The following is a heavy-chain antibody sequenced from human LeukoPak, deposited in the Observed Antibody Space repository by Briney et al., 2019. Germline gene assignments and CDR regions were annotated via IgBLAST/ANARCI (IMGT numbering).Heavy chain of an antibody. CDR2: IYYSGTT. V-gene: IGHV4-59*08. CDR1: GGSISSYY. CDR3: ARVSNDGYNFHY. Sequence: SETLSLTCTVSGGSISSYYWSWIRQPPGKGLEWIGYIYYSGTTNCNPSLKSRVSISVDMSKNQFSLKLSSVTAADTAVYYCARVSNDGYNFHYWGQGTLVTVSS. J-gene: IGHJ4*02. D-gene: IGHD5-24*01.